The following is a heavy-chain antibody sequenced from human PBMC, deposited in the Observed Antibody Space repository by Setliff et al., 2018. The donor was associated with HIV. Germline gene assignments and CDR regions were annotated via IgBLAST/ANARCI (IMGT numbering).Heavy chain of an antibody. Sequence: SETLSLTCTVTGYSISSGYYWAWIRQPPGKGLEWLGYIYHAGNTYYNPSLKSRVTISVDTSKNQISLRLNSLTAADTAVYCCARGTTLNVVPDAFDIWGQGTMVTVSS. CDR2: IYHAGNT. V-gene: IGHV4-38-2*02. D-gene: IGHD4-17*01. CDR1: GYSISSGYY. CDR3: ARGTTLNVVPDAFDI. J-gene: IGHJ3*02.